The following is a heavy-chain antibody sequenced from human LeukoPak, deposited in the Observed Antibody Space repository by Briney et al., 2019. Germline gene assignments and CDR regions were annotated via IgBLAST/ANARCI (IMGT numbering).Heavy chain of an antibody. CDR2: MNPNSGNT. D-gene: IGHD3-22*01. CDR1: GGTFTSYD. CDR3: ARGSTYVSGSYYMDV. Sequence: ASVKVSCKASGGTFTSYDINWVRQATGQGLEWMGWMNPNSGNTGYAQKFQGRVTITRNTSISTAYMELSSLRSEDTAVYYCARGSTYVSGSYYMDVWGKGTAVTVSS. J-gene: IGHJ6*03. V-gene: IGHV1-8*03.